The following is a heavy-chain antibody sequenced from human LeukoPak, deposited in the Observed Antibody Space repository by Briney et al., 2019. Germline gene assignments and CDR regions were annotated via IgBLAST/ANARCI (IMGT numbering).Heavy chain of an antibody. V-gene: IGHV3-30*02. CDR1: GFTFSLYG. CDR2: IRYDGTNK. Sequence: GGSWRLSCAASGFTFSLYGMHWFRQAPGKGLEWVAFIRYDGTNKYYSDSLKGRFTISRDNSKNTLSLQMSTLRPEDTAVYYCAKDTHVGYGDPSALYDYWGQGTLVTVSS. D-gene: IGHD4-17*01. CDR3: AKDTHVGYGDPSALYDY. J-gene: IGHJ4*02.